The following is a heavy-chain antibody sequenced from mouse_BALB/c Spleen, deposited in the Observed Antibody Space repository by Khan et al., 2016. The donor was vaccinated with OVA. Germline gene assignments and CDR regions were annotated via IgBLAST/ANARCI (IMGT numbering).Heavy chain of an antibody. Sequence: LVESGHELKKPGETVRISCKASGYTFTTAGIQWVQKMPGKGLKWIGWINTHSGVPKYAEDFKGRFAFSLEISVNTAYLQITNLKNEDTATYFCARGRDAYYRNDGGAMEYWGQGTSVTVSS. J-gene: IGHJ4*01. CDR2: INTHSGVP. D-gene: IGHD2-14*01. CDR1: GYTFTTAG. CDR3: ARGRDAYYRNDGGAMEY. V-gene: IGHV9-4*02.